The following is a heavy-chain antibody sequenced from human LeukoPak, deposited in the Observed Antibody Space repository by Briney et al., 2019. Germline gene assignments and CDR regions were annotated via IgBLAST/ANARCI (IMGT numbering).Heavy chain of an antibody. J-gene: IGHJ4*02. CDR3: ARTFGGRDDY. Sequence: ASVTVSCKASGGTFSSYAISWVRQAPGQGLEWMGGIISILGTANYAQKFQGRVTITADESTSTAYMELSSLRSEDTAVYYCARTFGGRDDYWGQGTLVTISS. CDR2: IISILGTA. D-gene: IGHD3-16*01. V-gene: IGHV1-69*13. CDR1: GGTFSSYA.